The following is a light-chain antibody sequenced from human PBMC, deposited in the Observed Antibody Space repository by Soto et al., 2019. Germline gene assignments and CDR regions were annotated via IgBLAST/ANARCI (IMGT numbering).Light chain of an antibody. CDR1: RSFSSSY. CDR2: AAS. Sequence: EIVLTQSPDTVSLSPGERATLSCRASRSFSSSYFAWYQQKPGPAPRLLIYAASSSATGIPDRFSSSKSGTDVTLTISRLEPEDSAVYYCQQYGSAPPYTFGQGTKLEIK. V-gene: IGKV3-20*01. CDR3: QQYGSAPPYT. J-gene: IGKJ2*01.